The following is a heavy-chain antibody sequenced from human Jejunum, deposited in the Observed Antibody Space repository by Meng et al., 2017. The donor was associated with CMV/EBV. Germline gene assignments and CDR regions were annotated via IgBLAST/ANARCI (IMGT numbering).Heavy chain of an antibody. V-gene: IGHV1-2*02. CDR3: TQTSGRNCRSGSCYSFDY. Sequence: GYDMHWVRQGPGQGLEWMGWINPDTGSVTNSAQKFQGRVTVTSDTSMSTAYMELSSLRSDDTAVYYCTQTSGRNCRSGSCYSFDYWGQGTRVTVSS. D-gene: IGHD2-15*01. CDR1: GYD. J-gene: IGHJ4*02. CDR2: INPDTGSVT.